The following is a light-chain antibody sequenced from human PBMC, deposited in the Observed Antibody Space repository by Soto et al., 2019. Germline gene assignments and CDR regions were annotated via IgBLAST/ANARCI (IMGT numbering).Light chain of an antibody. J-gene: IGKJ1*01. V-gene: IGKV1-6*02. CDR3: QHYSLYYPWT. CDR2: DAS. CDR1: QDIRNE. Sequence: IHMTHSPSSLSSSVGDTVTISCRSSQDIRNELGWYQQRPWQAPKLLIYDASTVQSGVPSRFSGSGSGTEFTLTISSLQHDDSANYYCQHYSLYYPWTFGQGTKVDIK.